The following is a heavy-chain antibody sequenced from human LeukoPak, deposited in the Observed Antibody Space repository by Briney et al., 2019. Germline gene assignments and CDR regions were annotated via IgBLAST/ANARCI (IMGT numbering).Heavy chain of an antibody. D-gene: IGHD2/OR15-2a*01. Sequence: SETLSLTCSVSGDSIRRCYWSWIRQTAEKGLRWIGRISNDEAAHYDSSVLGRITMSMDTSANQFSLTLRSVTAADTAIYYRARTCNSLRGYFDFWGQGARVAVSS. J-gene: IGHJ4*02. CDR3: ARTCNSLRGYFDF. CDR1: GDSIRRCY. CDR2: ISNDEAA. V-gene: IGHV4-4*07.